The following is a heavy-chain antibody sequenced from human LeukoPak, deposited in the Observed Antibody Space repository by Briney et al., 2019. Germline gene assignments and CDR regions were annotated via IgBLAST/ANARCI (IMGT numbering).Heavy chain of an antibody. D-gene: IGHD6-19*01. V-gene: IGHV4-59*01. CDR2: IYYSGST. J-gene: IGHJ5*02. CDR1: GGSISSYY. CDR3: AREPYSSGWYPEWFDP. Sequence: SETLSLTCTVSGGSISSYYWSWIRQSPGKGLEWIGYIYYSGSTNYNPSLKSRVTISVDTSKNQFSLKLRSVTAADTAVYYCAREPYSSGWYPEWFDPWGQGTLVTVSS.